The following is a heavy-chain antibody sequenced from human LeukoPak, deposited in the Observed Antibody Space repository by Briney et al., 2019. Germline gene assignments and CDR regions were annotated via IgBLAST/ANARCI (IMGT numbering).Heavy chain of an antibody. CDR3: AGHVRGATLLDY. Sequence: SETLSLTCTVSGGSISSSSYYWGWIRQPPGKGLEWIGSIYYSGSTYYNPSLKSRVTISVDTSKNQFSLKLSSVTAADTAVYYCAGHVRGATLLDYWGQGTLVTVSS. CDR2: IYYSGST. D-gene: IGHD1-26*01. V-gene: IGHV4-39*01. CDR1: GGSISSSSYY. J-gene: IGHJ4*02.